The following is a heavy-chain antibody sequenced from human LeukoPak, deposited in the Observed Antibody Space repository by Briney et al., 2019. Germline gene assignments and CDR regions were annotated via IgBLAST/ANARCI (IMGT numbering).Heavy chain of an antibody. CDR2: IYRSGST. Sequence: SETLSLTCTVSGGSISSSSYYWGWIRQPPGKGLEWIGEIYRSGSTNYNPSLKSRVTISVDASKNQFSLKLTSVTAADTAVYYCARGTAVAGMPNMDVWGKGTTVTVSS. CDR1: GGSISSSSYY. D-gene: IGHD6-19*01. J-gene: IGHJ6*03. V-gene: IGHV4-39*07. CDR3: ARGTAVAGMPNMDV.